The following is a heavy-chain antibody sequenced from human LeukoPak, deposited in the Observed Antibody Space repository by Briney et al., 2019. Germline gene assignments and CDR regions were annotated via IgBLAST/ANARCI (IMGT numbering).Heavy chain of an antibody. Sequence: SGGSLRLSCAASGFTFSTYTMHWVRQAPGRGLEWVAVISNDGSKKYYGDSVKGRFTISRDNSKNTLYLQMDSLRAEDTAVYYCAKDVGPMATTHPIDYWGQGTLVTVSS. CDR3: AKDVGPMATTHPIDY. CDR1: GFTFSTYT. D-gene: IGHD5-24*01. V-gene: IGHV3-30-3*01. J-gene: IGHJ4*02. CDR2: ISNDGSKK.